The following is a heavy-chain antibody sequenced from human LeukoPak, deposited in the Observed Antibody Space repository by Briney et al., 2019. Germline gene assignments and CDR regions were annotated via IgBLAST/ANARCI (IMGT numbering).Heavy chain of an antibody. J-gene: IGHJ5*02. D-gene: IGHD1-26*01. Sequence: GESLTISCKGSGYTFTSYWIGWVRQMPGKGLEWMGIIYPGDSDTRYSPSFQGQVTISADKSISTAYLQWSSLKASDTAMYYCARRRPAGRNWFDPWGQGTLVTVSS. V-gene: IGHV5-51*01. CDR2: IYPGDSDT. CDR3: ARRRPAGRNWFDP. CDR1: GYTFTSYW.